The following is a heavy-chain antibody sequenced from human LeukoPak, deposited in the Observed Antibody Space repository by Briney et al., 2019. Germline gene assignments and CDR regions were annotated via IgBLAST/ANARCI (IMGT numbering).Heavy chain of an antibody. CDR2: MREDGGQG. CDR1: GLTFRNYG. CDR3: VRALSSSSPY. V-gene: IGHV3-7*03. D-gene: IGHD6-6*01. Sequence: QPGGSLRLSCVGFGLTFRNYGMNWVRQAPGTGVEWVAGMREDGGQGYYVDSVRGRFTISRDSAKNSLYLQMNSLRVEDTAVYYCVRALSSSSPYWGQGTLVTVSS. J-gene: IGHJ4*02.